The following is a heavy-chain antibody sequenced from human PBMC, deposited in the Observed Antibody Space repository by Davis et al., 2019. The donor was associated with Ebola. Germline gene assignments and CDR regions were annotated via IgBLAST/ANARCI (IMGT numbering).Heavy chain of an antibody. CDR2: IRQDGSEK. CDR3: ARDLRGPVAGTDY. Sequence: GESLKISCAASGFTFSSYAMSWVRQAPGKGLEWVANIRQDGSEKYYVDSVKGRFTISRDNAKNSLYLQMNSLRAEDTALYYCARDLRGPVAGTDYWGQGTLVTVSS. CDR1: GFTFSSYA. J-gene: IGHJ4*02. V-gene: IGHV3-7*01. D-gene: IGHD6-19*01.